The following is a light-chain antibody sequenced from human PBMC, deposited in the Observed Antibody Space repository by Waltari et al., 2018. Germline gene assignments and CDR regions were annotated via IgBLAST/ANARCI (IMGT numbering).Light chain of an antibody. J-gene: IGKJ3*01. CDR3: QQYNSAPFT. CDR1: QGINSC. V-gene: IGKV1-5*03. Sequence: DIQMTQSPSALSASVGDSFTITCRASQGINSCLACYQQKPGKAPKLLIYKASSFQRGVPSRFSGCGSGTDFTLTISSLQPEDFSTYYCQQYNSAPFTFGPGTILDIK. CDR2: KAS.